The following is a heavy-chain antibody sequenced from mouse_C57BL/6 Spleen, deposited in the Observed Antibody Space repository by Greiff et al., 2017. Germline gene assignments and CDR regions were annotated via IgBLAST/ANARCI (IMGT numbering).Heavy chain of an antibody. CDR1: GYAFSSSW. J-gene: IGHJ2*01. Sequence: QVQLQQSGPELVKPGASVKISCKASGYAFSSSWMNWVKQRPGKGLEWIGRIYPGDGDTNYNGKFKGKATLTADKSSSTAYMQLSSLTSEDSAVYFCARYITTVVAPYFDYWGQGTTLTVSS. V-gene: IGHV1-82*01. CDR3: ARYITTVVAPYFDY. D-gene: IGHD1-1*01. CDR2: IYPGDGDT.